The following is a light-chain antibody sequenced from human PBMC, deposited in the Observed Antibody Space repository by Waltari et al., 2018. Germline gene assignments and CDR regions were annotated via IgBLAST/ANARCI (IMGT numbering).Light chain of an antibody. CDR2: DND. V-gene: IGLV1-51*01. CDR1: SSNIGNKY. CDR3: GTWDTSLSAWV. J-gene: IGLJ3*02. Sequence: QSVLTQAPSVSAAPGPTVPISCTGSSSNIGNKYVTWYQQFPGTAPKLLIYDNDKRPSGIPDRFSASKSGTSATLGITGLQTGDEANYYCGTWDTSLSAWVFGGGTKLTVL.